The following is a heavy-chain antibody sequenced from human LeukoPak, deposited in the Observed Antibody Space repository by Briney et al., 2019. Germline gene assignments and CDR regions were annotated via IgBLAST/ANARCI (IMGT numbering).Heavy chain of an antibody. V-gene: IGHV4-30-2*01. J-gene: IGHJ4*02. Sequence: PSETLSLTCAVSGGSISSGGYSWSWIRQPPGKGLEWIGEINHSGSTNYNPSLKSRVTISVDTSKNQFSLKLSSVTAADTAVYYCARGRGLRYFDWLGTGDYWGQGTLVTVSS. D-gene: IGHD3-9*01. CDR3: ARGRGLRYFDWLGTGDY. CDR2: INHSGST. CDR1: GGSISSGGYS.